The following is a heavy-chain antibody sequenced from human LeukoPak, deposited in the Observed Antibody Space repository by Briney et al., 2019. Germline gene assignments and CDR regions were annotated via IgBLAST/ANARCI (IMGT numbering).Heavy chain of an antibody. D-gene: IGHD3-10*01. V-gene: IGHV3-7*01. CDR3: ASGKRVTKVRGIITAFDY. CDR1: GFTFDDYG. J-gene: IGHJ4*02. CDR2: IQPDGGEK. Sequence: GGSLRLSCAASGFTFDDYGMSWVRQAPGEGLEWVANIQPDGGEKYSVDSVKGRFTVSRDNAKNSLYLQMNSLRAEDTAVYYCASGKRVTKVRGIITAFDYWGQGTLVTVSS.